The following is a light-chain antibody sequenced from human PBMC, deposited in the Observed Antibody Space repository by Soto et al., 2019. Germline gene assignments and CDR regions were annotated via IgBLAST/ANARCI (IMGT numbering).Light chain of an antibody. CDR3: QQLLSYPIT. CDR2: AAS. CDR1: QGISSY. Sequence: DIQSTQSPSFLSASVGDRVTITSRASQGISSYLAWYQQKPGKAPKLLIYAASTLQSGVPLRFSGSGSGTSFTLTISSLQPEDFATYYCQQLLSYPITFGQGTRLEIK. J-gene: IGKJ5*01. V-gene: IGKV1-9*01.